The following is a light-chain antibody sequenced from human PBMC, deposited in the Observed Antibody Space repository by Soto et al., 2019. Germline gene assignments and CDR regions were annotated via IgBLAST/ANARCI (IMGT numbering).Light chain of an antibody. J-gene: IGKJ1*01. CDR2: DAS. V-gene: IGKV1-17*01. CDR1: LDIRNE. Sequence: IQVTQSPSSLSASVGDRVTITCRASLDIRNELDWYQQKPGKAPKRLIYDASTLQDWVPSRFSGDGSGTEFTLTISSLQSEDFATYFCLHHKSDPWTFGQGTKV. CDR3: LHHKSDPWT.